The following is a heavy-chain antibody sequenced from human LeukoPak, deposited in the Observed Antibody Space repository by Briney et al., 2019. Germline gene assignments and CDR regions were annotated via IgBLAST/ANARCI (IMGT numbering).Heavy chain of an antibody. V-gene: IGHV1-8*01. Sequence: ASVKVSCXASGYTFTSYDINWVRQANGQGLEWMGWMNPNSGNTGYAQKFQGRVTMTRNTSISTAYMELSSLRSEDTAVYYCARVGSGWTYYYYYYMDVWGKGTTVTVSS. J-gene: IGHJ6*03. CDR2: MNPNSGNT. CDR1: GYTFTSYD. D-gene: IGHD6-19*01. CDR3: ARVGSGWTYYYYYYMDV.